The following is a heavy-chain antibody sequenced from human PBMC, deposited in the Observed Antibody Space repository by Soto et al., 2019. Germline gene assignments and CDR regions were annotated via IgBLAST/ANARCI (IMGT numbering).Heavy chain of an antibody. J-gene: IGHJ4*02. D-gene: IGHD2-15*01. CDR1: GFSLSTSGVG. V-gene: IGHV2-5*02. CDR2: IYWDDDK. CDR3: AHRGLGYCSGGSCYD. Sequence: QITLKESGPTLVKPTQTLTLTCTFSGFSLSTSGVGVGWVRQPPGKALEWLALIYWDDDKRYSPSLKSRLTTXRDXSXTQVVLTMTTKDPVDTATYYCAHRGLGYCSGGSCYDWGQGTLVTVSS.